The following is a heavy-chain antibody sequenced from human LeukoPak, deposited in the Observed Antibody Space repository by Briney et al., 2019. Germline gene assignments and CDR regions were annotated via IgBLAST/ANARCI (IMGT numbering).Heavy chain of an antibody. CDR3: ARQPVLPHTHFDF. V-gene: IGHV4-39*01. CDR2: IYRSGIT. CDR1: GDSLSSGNYY. Sequence: SETLSLTCTVSGDSLSSGNYYWGWIRQPPGEGLQWIGFIYRSGITYYNSSLKSRVTISIDTSTSQFSLRLTSVTAADTAVYYRARQPVLPHTHFDFWGQGTLVTVSS. J-gene: IGHJ4*02.